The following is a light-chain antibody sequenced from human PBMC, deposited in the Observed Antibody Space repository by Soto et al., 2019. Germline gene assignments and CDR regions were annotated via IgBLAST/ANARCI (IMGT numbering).Light chain of an antibody. V-gene: IGLV3-1*01. CDR2: DDS. Sequence: SYELTQPPSVSVSPGQTASMTCSGDKLGGKYVCWYQQKPGQSPVLGIYDDSKRPSGIPERFSGSNSGNTVTLTISGTQAMDEADYYCQAWDSSVVFGGGTKLTVL. CDR1: KLGGKY. J-gene: IGLJ2*01. CDR3: QAWDSSVV.